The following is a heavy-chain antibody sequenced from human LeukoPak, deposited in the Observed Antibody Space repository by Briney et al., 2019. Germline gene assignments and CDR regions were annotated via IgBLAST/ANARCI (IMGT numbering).Heavy chain of an antibody. CDR3: ARYSGSYYYYYGMDV. CDR1: GYSFTSYW. D-gene: IGHD1-26*01. V-gene: IGHV5-51*01. CDR2: IYPGDSDT. Sequence: GESLKISCQGSGYSFTSYWIGWVRQMPGKGLEWMGIIYPGDSDTRYSPSFQGQVTISADKSISTAYLQWSSLKASDTAMYYCARYSGSYYYYYGMDVWGQGTTVTVSS. J-gene: IGHJ6*02.